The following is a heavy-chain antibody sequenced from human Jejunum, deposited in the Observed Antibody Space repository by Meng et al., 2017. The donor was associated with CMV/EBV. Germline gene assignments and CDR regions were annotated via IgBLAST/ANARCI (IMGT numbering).Heavy chain of an antibody. D-gene: IGHD1-26*01. CDR3: ARGQRSYSGSYPEWFDP. CDR1: GGSISSGDYY. J-gene: IGHJ5*02. Sequence: QGQLQESGPGLVNPSQTLSLICTVSGGSISSGDYYWSWIRQPPGKGLEWIGCIYYSGSTYYNPSLKGRVTISVDTSKNQFSLNLSSVTAADTAVYYCARGQRSYSGSYPEWFDPWGQGTLVTASS. CDR2: IYYSGST. V-gene: IGHV4-30-4*01.